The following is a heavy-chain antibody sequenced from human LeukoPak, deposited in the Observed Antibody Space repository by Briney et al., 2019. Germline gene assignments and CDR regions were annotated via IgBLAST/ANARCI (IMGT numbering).Heavy chain of an antibody. J-gene: IGHJ1*01. CDR3: AREGRYYDSSGYTVRYFQH. CDR1: GYTFTSYG. CDR2: ISAYNGNT. D-gene: IGHD3-22*01. V-gene: IGHV1-18*01. Sequence: ASVKVSCKASGYTFTSYGISWVRQAPGQGLEWMGWISAYNGNTNYAQKLQGRVTMTTDTSTSTAYMELRSLRSDDTAVYYCAREGRYYDSSGYTVRYFQHWGQGTLVTVSS.